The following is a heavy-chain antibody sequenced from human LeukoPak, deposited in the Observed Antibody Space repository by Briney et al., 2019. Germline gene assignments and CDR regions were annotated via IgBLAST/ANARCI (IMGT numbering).Heavy chain of an antibody. CDR2: INSDGTTT. V-gene: IGHV3-74*01. Sequence: GGSLRLSCAASGYTFSNYWMHWVRQAPGKGLVWVSRINSDGTTTTYADSVKGRFTISRDNAKNTLYLQMNSLRVEDTAVYYCARDPHGYWWFDPWGQGTLVTVSS. CDR3: ARDPHGYWWFDP. CDR1: GYTFSNYW. J-gene: IGHJ5*02. D-gene: IGHD5-18*01.